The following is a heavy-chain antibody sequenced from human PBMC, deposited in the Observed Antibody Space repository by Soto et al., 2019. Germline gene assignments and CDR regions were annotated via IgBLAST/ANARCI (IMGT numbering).Heavy chain of an antibody. CDR3: AIARSHEWELLVQYFDY. CDR2: VYYSGST. D-gene: IGHD1-26*01. CDR1: GGSVSNSY. J-gene: IGHJ4*02. V-gene: IGHV4-59*02. Sequence: SETLSLTCTVSGGSVSNSYWGWIRQPPGKGLEWVAYVYYSGSTHYNPSLGSRVTISVDKSKNQFSLKMTSVTGADPAGYYCAIARSHEWELLVQYFDYWGQGTLGTVSS.